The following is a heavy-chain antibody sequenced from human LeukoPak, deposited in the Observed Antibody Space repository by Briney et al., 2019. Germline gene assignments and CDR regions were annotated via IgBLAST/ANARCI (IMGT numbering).Heavy chain of an antibody. CDR2: IYPGDSDT. Sequence: GESLKISCKGSGYSFTSYWIGWVRQMPGKGLEWMGIIYPGDSDTRCSPSFQGQVTISADKSISTAYLQWSSLKALDSVTYSGARLGYCGGDCYSDAFDIWGQGTMVTVSS. J-gene: IGHJ3*02. CDR1: GYSFTSYW. D-gene: IGHD2-21*02. CDR3: ARLGYCGGDCYSDAFDI. V-gene: IGHV5-51*01.